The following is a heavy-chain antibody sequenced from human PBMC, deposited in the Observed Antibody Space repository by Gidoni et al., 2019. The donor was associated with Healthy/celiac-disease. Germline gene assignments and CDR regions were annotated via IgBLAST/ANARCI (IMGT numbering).Heavy chain of an antibody. D-gene: IGHD3-3*01. Sequence: QVQLQQWGAGLLKPSETLSLTCAVYGGSFSGYYWSWIRQPPGKGLEWIGEINHSGSTNYNPSLKSRVTISVDTSKNQFSLKLSSVTAADTAVYYCARDGLLRFLGRRGWFDPWGQGTLVTVSS. CDR1: GGSFSGYY. CDR2: INHSGST. J-gene: IGHJ5*02. CDR3: ARDGLLRFLGRRGWFDP. V-gene: IGHV4-34*01.